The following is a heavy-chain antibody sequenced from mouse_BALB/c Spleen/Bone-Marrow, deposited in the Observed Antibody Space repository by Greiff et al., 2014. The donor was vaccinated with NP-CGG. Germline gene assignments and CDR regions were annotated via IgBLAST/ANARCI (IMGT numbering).Heavy chain of an antibody. J-gene: IGHJ2*02. D-gene: IGHD2-14*01. CDR1: GYSFTGYF. V-gene: IGHV1-20*02. CDR3: ARGDYRFDEGYFDC. Sequence: VQLKESGPELVEPGASVKISCKASGYSFTGYFMNWVMQSHGKSLEWIGRINPYNGDTFYNQKFKGKAILTVDKSSSTAHMELRSLASEDSAVYYCARGDYRFDEGYFDCWGQGTSLTVSS. CDR2: INPYNGDT.